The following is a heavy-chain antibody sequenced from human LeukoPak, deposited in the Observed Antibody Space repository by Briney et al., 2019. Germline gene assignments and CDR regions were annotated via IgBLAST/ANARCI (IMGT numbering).Heavy chain of an antibody. V-gene: IGHV3-7*01. J-gene: IGHJ3*02. Sequence: GGSLRLSCAVSGFTFSRYWMSWVRQAPGKGLEWVANIKEDGGEKFHVDSVKGRFTISRDNAKKSLYLQMNSLRAEDTAVYFCARVLGCTNGVCHDAFDIWGQGTVVTVSS. D-gene: IGHD2-8*01. CDR1: GFTFSRYW. CDR3: ARVLGCTNGVCHDAFDI. CDR2: IKEDGGEK.